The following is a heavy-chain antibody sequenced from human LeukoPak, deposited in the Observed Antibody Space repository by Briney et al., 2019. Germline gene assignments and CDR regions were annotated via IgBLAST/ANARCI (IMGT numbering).Heavy chain of an antibody. CDR2: MNPNNGNT. J-gene: IGHJ5*02. Sequence: ASVKVSCKASGYTFTSYDINWVRQATGQGLEWMGWMNPNNGNTGYAQKFQGRVTMTRNTSISAAYMELSSLRSEDTAVYYCARGATMVRGVIPNWFDPWGQGTLVTVSS. CDR1: GYTFTSYD. D-gene: IGHD3-10*01. CDR3: ARGATMVRGVIPNWFDP. V-gene: IGHV1-8*01.